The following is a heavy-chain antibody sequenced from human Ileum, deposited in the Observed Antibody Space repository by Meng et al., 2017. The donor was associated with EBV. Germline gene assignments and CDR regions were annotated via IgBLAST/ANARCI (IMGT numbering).Heavy chain of an antibody. CDR3: ARESYSDSSGYYSLDY. CDR1: GGSISSSTW. J-gene: IGHJ4*02. CDR2: IHHSVST. V-gene: IGHV4-4*02. Sequence: VQLQESGQGLLKPSGPLSLTCAVSGGSISSSTWWSWVRQAPGKGLEWIGEIHHSVSTNYNPSLKSRVTISVDKSKNQFSLKLSSVTAADTAVYYCARESYSDSSGYYSLDYWGQGSLVTVSS. D-gene: IGHD3-22*01.